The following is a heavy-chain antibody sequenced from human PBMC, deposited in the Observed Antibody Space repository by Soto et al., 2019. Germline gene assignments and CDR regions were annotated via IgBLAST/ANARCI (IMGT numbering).Heavy chain of an antibody. CDR3: ARDPPSYYYGSGSYSRTGSDY. CDR1: GGTFSSYT. J-gene: IGHJ4*02. D-gene: IGHD3-10*01. CDR2: IIPILGIA. V-gene: IGHV1-69*04. Sequence: SVKVSCKASGGTFSSYTISWVRQAPGQGLEWMGRIIPILGIANYAQKFQGRVTITADKSTSTAYMELSSLRSEDTAVYYCARDPPSYYYGSGSYSRTGSDYWGQGTLVTVSS.